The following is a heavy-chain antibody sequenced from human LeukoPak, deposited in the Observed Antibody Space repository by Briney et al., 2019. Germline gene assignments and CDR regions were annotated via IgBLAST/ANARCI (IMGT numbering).Heavy chain of an antibody. CDR2: IYYSGST. Sequence: PSETLSLTCTVSGGSISSGDYYWSWIRQPPGKGLEWIGYIYYSGSTNYNPSLKSRVTISVDTSKNQFSLKLSSVTAADTAVYYCARVNLEIWFGESLYYMDVWGKGTTVTVSS. V-gene: IGHV4-61*08. D-gene: IGHD3-10*01. CDR1: GGSISSGDYY. J-gene: IGHJ6*03. CDR3: ARVNLEIWFGESLYYMDV.